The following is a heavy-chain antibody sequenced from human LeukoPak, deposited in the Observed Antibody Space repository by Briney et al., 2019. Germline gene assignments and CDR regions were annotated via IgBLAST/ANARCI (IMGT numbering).Heavy chain of an antibody. Sequence: PGGSLRLSCAASGFTFSSYAMSWVRQAPGKGLEWVSAISGSGGSTYYADSVKGRFTISRDNSKHTLYLQMNSLRAEDTAVYYCAKVHEGYQEYQLLLRVFRYFDYWGQGTLVTVSS. CDR1: GFTFSSYA. V-gene: IGHV3-23*01. J-gene: IGHJ4*02. CDR2: ISGSGGST. D-gene: IGHD2-2*01. CDR3: AKVHEGYQEYQLLLRVFRYFDY.